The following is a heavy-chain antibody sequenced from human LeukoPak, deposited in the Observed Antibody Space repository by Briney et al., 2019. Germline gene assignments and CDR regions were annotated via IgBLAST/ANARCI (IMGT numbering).Heavy chain of an antibody. J-gene: IGHJ4*02. V-gene: IGHV1-2*02. CDR2: INPNSGGT. CDR3: AASRDGDYCFDY. D-gene: IGHD5-24*01. Sequence: ASVKVSCKASGYTFTSYDINWVRQAPGQGLEWMGWINPNSGGTNYAQKFQGRVTMTRDTSISTAYMELSRLRSDDTAVYYCAASRDGDYCFDYWGQGTLVTVSS. CDR1: GYTFTSYD.